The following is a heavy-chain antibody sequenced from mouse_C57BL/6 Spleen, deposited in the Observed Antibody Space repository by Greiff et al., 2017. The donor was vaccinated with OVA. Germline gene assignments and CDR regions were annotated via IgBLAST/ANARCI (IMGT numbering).Heavy chain of an antibody. D-gene: IGHD4-1*01. J-gene: IGHJ2*01. CDR2: ISDGGSYT. Sequence: EVHLVESGGGLVKPGGSLKLSCAASGFTFSSYAMSWVRQTPEKRLEWVATISDGGSYTYYPDNVKGRFTISRDNAKNNLYLQMSHLKSEDTAMYYCARAKGLGNYFDYWAQGTTLTVSS. CDR3: ARAKGLGNYFDY. CDR1: GFTFSSYA. V-gene: IGHV5-4*01.